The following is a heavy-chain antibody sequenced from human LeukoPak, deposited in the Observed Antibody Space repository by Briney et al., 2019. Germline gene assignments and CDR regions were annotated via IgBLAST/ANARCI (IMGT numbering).Heavy chain of an antibody. J-gene: IGHJ4*02. CDR3: ARRGMALDY. Sequence: ASVKASCKASAYSFTSYYIHWVRQAPGRGLEWMGIINPSGGGTTYAQKFQGRVTMTTDTSTTTVYMELYSLTSEDTAIYYCARRGMALDYWGQGTLVTVSS. D-gene: IGHD3-16*01. CDR1: AYSFTSYY. CDR2: INPSGGGT. V-gene: IGHV1-46*01.